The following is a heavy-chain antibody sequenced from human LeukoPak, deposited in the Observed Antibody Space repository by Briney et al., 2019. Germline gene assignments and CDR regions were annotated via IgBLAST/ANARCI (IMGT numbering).Heavy chain of an antibody. V-gene: IGHV3-30*02. J-gene: IGHJ4*02. Sequence: GGSLRLSCAASGFTFSSYGMHWVRQAPGKGLEWVAFIRYDGCNKYYADSVKGRFTISRDNSKNTLYLQMNSLRAEDTAVYYCAKEGYYYDSSGYYGRSDFDYWGQGTLVTVSS. CDR3: AKEGYYYDSSGYYGRSDFDY. CDR1: GFTFSSYG. D-gene: IGHD3-22*01. CDR2: IRYDGCNK.